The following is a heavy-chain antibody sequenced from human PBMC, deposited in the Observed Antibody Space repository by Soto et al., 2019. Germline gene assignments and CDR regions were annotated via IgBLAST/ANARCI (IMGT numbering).Heavy chain of an antibody. CDR1: GFTFSSYA. D-gene: IGHD5-12*01. Sequence: PGGALRLSCAASGFTFSSYAMSWVRQAPGKGLEWVSAISGSGGSTYYADSVKGRFTISRDNSKNTLYLQMNSLRAEDTAVYYCAKDGEMATISDYWGQGTLVTVSS. V-gene: IGHV3-23*01. J-gene: IGHJ4*02. CDR3: AKDGEMATISDY. CDR2: ISGSGGST.